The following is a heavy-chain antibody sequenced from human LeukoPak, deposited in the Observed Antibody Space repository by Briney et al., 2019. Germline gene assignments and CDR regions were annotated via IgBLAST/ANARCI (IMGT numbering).Heavy chain of an antibody. CDR3: ARRGIYLGYFDY. D-gene: IGHD3-16*01. CDR2: ISSSSSYI. CDR1: GFTFSSYS. J-gene: IGHJ4*02. V-gene: IGHV3-21*01. Sequence: GSLRLSCAASGFTFSSYSMNWVRQAPGKGLEWVSSISSSSSYIYYADSVKGRFTISRDNAKNTLYLQMNSLRAEDTAVYYCARRGIYLGYFDYWGQGTLVTVSS.